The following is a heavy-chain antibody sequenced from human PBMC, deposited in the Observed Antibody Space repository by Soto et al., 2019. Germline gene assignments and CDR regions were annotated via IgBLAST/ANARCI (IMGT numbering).Heavy chain of an antibody. CDR3: ARNYYDSSGYHYYFDY. CDR2: INSYNGNT. J-gene: IGHJ4*02. V-gene: IGHV1-18*01. D-gene: IGHD3-22*01. Sequence: GASVKVSCKASGYTFTSYGISWVRQAPGQGLEWMGWINSYNGNTNYAQKLQGRVTVTTDTSTSTAYMELRSLRSDDTAVYYCARNYYDSSGYHYYFDYWGQGTLVTVSS. CDR1: GYTFTSYG.